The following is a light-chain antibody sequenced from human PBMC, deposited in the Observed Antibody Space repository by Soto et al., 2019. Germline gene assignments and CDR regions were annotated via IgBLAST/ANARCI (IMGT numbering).Light chain of an antibody. Sequence: QSALTQPASVSVSPGQSIAISCTGTSSDVGAYNSVSWYQQHPGRAPKLMIHDVSNRPSGVSNRFSGSKSGNTASLTISGLQAEDEADYYCSSYTSSSTYVFGTGTKVTVL. J-gene: IGLJ1*01. CDR2: DVS. V-gene: IGLV2-14*03. CDR1: SSDVGAYNS. CDR3: SSYTSSSTYV.